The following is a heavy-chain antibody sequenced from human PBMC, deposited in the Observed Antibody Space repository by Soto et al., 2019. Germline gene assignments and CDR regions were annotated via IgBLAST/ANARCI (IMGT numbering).Heavy chain of an antibody. J-gene: IGHJ1*01. V-gene: IGHV3-30*18. CDR3: AKEGRGVGATTIDFQH. Sequence: QVQLVESGGGVVQPGRSLRLSCVDSGFTFSSFGMHWVRQAPGKGLEWVAVISYDGSHQYYADSVKARFTISRDYSKNSVFLQMTRLRAEDTAVYYCAKEGRGVGATTIDFQHWGQGTLVTVAS. CDR2: ISYDGSHQ. D-gene: IGHD1-26*01. CDR1: GFTFSSFG.